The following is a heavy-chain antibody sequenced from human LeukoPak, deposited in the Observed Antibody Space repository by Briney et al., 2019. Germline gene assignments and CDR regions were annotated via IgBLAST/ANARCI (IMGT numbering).Heavy chain of an antibody. CDR2: INAGNGNT. CDR3: ARARYYDVWYFDL. Sequence: GSSVKVSCKASGYTFTSHAMHWVRQAPGQRLEWMGWINAGNGNTKYSQKFQGRVTITRDTSASTAYMELSSLRSEDTAVYYCARARYYDVWYFDLWGRGTLVTVSS. V-gene: IGHV1-3*01. D-gene: IGHD3-22*01. CDR1: GYTFTSHA. J-gene: IGHJ2*01.